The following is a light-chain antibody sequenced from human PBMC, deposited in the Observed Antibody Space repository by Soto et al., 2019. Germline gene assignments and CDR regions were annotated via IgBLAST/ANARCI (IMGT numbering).Light chain of an antibody. Sequence: QSVLTQPASVSGSPGQSITISCTGTRSDVGSYNLVSWYQQHPGKAPKLMIYEGSKRPSGVSNHFSGSKSGNTASLTISGLQAEDEADYYCCSYAGSSPVVFGGGTKLTVL. CDR1: RSDVGSYNL. V-gene: IGLV2-23*01. CDR2: EGS. J-gene: IGLJ2*01. CDR3: CSYAGSSPVV.